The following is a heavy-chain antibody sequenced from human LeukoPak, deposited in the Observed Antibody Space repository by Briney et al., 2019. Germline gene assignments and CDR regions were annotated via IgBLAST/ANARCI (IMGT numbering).Heavy chain of an antibody. J-gene: IGHJ4*02. V-gene: IGHV3-23*01. CDR2: MSGSGSST. Sequence: HPGGSLRLSCAASGFTFSSYAMSWVRQAPGKGLEWVSVMSGSGSSTYYADSVKGRFTISRDNSKNTLYLQLNSLRAEDTAVYYCAERPDSGNYYNFFVDCWGQGTLVTVSS. CDR1: GFTFSSYA. D-gene: IGHD3-10*01. CDR3: AERPDSGNYYNFFVDC.